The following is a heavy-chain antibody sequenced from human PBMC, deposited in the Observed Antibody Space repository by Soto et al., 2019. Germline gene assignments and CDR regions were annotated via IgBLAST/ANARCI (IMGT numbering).Heavy chain of an antibody. V-gene: IGHV3-30-3*01. CDR3: ARDLLVVAAADYYYYGMDV. Sequence: QVQLVESGGGVVQPGRSLRLSCAASGFTFSSYAMHWVRQAPGKGLEWVAVISYDGSNKYYADSVKGRFTISRDNSKNTLYLQMSSLRAEDTAVYYCARDLLVVAAADYYYYGMDVWGQGTTVTVSS. J-gene: IGHJ6*02. CDR2: ISYDGSNK. D-gene: IGHD3-22*01. CDR1: GFTFSSYA.